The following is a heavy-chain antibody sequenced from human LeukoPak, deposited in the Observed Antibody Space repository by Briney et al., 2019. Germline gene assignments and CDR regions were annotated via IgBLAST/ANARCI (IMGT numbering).Heavy chain of an antibody. CDR1: GGTFSSYA. V-gene: IGHV1-69*13. CDR3: AKLLGQFVFPPDY. CDR2: IIPIFGTA. J-gene: IGHJ4*02. Sequence: ASVKVSCKASGGTFSSYAISWVRQAPGQGLEWMGGIIPIFGTANYAQKFQGRVTITADESTSTAYMELSSLRSEDTAVYYCAKLLGQFVFPPDYWGQGTLVTVSS. D-gene: IGHD6-6*01.